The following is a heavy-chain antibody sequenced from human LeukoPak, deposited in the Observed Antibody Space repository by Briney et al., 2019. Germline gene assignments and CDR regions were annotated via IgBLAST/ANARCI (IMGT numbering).Heavy chain of an antibody. D-gene: IGHD3-10*01. V-gene: IGHV4-39*01. Sequence: SETLSLTCIVSGGSISSSSYYWGWIRQPPGKGLEWIGSIYYSGSTYYNPSLKSRVTISVDTSKNQFSLKLSSVTAADTAVYHCARHPVNYYNSGSILAYFDYWGQGTLVTVSS. CDR1: GGSISSSSYY. J-gene: IGHJ4*02. CDR2: IYYSGST. CDR3: ARHPVNYYNSGSILAYFDY.